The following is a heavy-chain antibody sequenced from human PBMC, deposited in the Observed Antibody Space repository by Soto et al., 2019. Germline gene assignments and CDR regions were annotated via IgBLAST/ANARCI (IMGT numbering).Heavy chain of an antibody. D-gene: IGHD6-13*01. J-gene: IGHJ4*02. CDR3: ARRIAAAGTDY. CDR2: IYYSGST. V-gene: IGHV4-39*01. CDR1: GGSISSSSYY. Sequence: SETLSLTCTVSGGSISSSSYYWGWIRQPPGKGLEWIGSIYYSGSTYYNPSLKSRVTISVDTSKNQFSLKLSSVTAADTAVYYCARRIAAAGTDYWGQGTLVTVSS.